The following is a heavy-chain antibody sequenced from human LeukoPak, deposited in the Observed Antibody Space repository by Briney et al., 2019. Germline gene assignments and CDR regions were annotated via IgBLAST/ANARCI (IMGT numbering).Heavy chain of an antibody. J-gene: IGHJ4*02. CDR1: GFTFSSYS. CDR3: ATAYEFLYYFDY. CDR2: ISSSSSYI. D-gene: IGHD5-12*01. V-gene: IGHV3-21*01. Sequence: PGGSLRLSCAASGFTFSSYSMNWVRQAPGKGLEWVSSISSSSSYIYYADSVKGRFTISRDNAKNSLYLQMNSLRAEDTAVYYCATAYEFLYYFDYWGQGTLVTVSS.